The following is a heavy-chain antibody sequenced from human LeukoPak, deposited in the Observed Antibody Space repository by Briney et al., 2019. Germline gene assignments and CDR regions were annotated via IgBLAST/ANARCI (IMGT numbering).Heavy chain of an antibody. CDR2: ISGSGGST. Sequence: PGASLRLSCAASGFTFSSYAMSWVRQAPGKGLEWVSAISGSGGSTYYADSVKGRFTISRDNSKNTLYLQVNSLRAEDTAVYYCAKGDSSGWYGPYFDYWGQGTLVTVSS. D-gene: IGHD6-19*01. J-gene: IGHJ4*02. V-gene: IGHV3-23*01. CDR3: AKGDSSGWYGPYFDY. CDR1: GFTFSSYA.